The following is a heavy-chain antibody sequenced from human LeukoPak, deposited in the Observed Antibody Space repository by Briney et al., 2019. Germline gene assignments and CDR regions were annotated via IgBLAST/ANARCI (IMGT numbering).Heavy chain of an antibody. V-gene: IGHV3-30*18. J-gene: IGHJ4*02. CDR1: GFTFSSYA. CDR2: ISYDGSNK. CDR3: AKSSGWYSGYFDY. Sequence: GGSLRLSCAASGFTFSSYAMHWVRQAPGKGLEWVAVISYDGSNKYYADSVKGRFTISRDNSKNTLYLQMNSLRAEDTAVYYCAKSSGWYSGYFDYWGQGTLVTVSS. D-gene: IGHD6-19*01.